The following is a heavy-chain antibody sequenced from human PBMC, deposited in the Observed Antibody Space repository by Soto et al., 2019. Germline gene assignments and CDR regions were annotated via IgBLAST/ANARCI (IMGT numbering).Heavy chain of an antibody. CDR3: ARVYDFWSGGNSFDP. D-gene: IGHD3-3*01. CDR1: GGSIGSSTYY. Sequence: PSETLSLTCTVSGGSIGSSTYYWAWIRQPPGKGLEWIGSIYYSGSTFYNPSLKSRVTISVDTSKNQFSLKLSSVTAADTAVYYCARVYDFWSGGNSFDPWGQGTLVTVS. V-gene: IGHV4-39*01. J-gene: IGHJ5*02. CDR2: IYYSGST.